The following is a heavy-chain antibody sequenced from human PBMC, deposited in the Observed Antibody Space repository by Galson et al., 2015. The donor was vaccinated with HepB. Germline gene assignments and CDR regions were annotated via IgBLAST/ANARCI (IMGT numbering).Heavy chain of an antibody. D-gene: IGHD3-3*01. J-gene: IGHJ5*02. CDR3: ARQSITMFRGSAFDP. CDR2: IYPGDSAT. Sequence: QSGAEVKKPGESLKISCKASGYSFSSYWIGWVRQMPGKGLDWMGVIYPGDSATRYSPSFQGQVTISADKSISTAYLQWSSLNASDPAIDYCARQSITMFRGSAFDPWGQGTLVTVSS. V-gene: IGHV5-51*01. CDR1: GYSFSSYW.